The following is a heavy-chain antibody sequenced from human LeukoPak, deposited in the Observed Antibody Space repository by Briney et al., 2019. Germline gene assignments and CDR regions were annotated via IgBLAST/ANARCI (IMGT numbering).Heavy chain of an antibody. CDR1: GYTFTSYG. D-gene: IGHD6-19*01. V-gene: IGHV1-18*01. CDR2: ISAYNGNT. J-gene: IGHJ5*02. CDR3: ARAKPAVAASNWFDP. Sequence: ASVKVSCKASGYTFTSYGISWVRQAPGQGLEWMGWISAYNGNTNYAQKLQGRVTMTTDTSTSTAYMELSRLRSDDTAVYYCARAKPAVAASNWFDPWGQGTLVTVSS.